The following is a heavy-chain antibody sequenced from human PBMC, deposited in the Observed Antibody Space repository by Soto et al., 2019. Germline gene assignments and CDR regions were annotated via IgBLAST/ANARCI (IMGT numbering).Heavy chain of an antibody. D-gene: IGHD3-10*01. CDR2: TVTTGGTA. CDR1: GFSLSNSA. Sequence: GGSLRLSCAASGFSLSNSAMTWVRQAPGKGLQWLSATVTTGGTAFADSVKGRFTISRDNAKNSLYLQMNSLRAEDTAVYYCARNAGSYYKSPDYWGQGTLVTVSS. J-gene: IGHJ4*02. CDR3: ARNAGSYYKSPDY. V-gene: IGHV3-21*01.